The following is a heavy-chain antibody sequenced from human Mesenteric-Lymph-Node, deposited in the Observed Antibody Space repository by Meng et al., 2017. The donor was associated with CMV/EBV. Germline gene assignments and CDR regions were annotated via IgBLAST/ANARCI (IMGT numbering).Heavy chain of an antibody. CDR2: ISTKSGGT. D-gene: IGHD2-2*02. J-gene: IGHJ6*02. CDR1: GYTFTGYF. Sequence: SVKVSCKASGYTFTGYFMHWLRQAPGQGLAWMGWISTKSGGTNSAQKFQGRVTMTRDTSIGAVYMELSGLSSDDTAVYYCAYTGSQRESISVGDYYGMDVWGQGTTVTVSS. V-gene: IGHV1-2*02. CDR3: AYTGSQRESISVGDYYGMDV.